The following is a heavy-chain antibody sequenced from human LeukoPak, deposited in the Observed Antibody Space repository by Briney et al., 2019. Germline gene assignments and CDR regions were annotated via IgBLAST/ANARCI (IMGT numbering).Heavy chain of an antibody. CDR3: ARDRSDANYYMVV. V-gene: IGHV3-53*01. Sequence: PGGSLRLSGAASGFTVSRKYRSGVRQGPGKGLGWVSVIYGGGRTSYPDSVKGRFIISRDNSKNTLYLQTNSLRAHDTAVYYCARDRSDANYYMVVWGKGTTVIVSS. J-gene: IGHJ6*03. D-gene: IGHD2-15*01. CDR1: GFTVSRKY. CDR2: IYGGGRT.